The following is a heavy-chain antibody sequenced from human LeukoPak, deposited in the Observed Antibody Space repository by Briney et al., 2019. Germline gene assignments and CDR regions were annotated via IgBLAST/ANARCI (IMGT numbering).Heavy chain of an antibody. Sequence: GGSLRLSCAASGFTFSDYYMSWIRQAPGKGLEWVSYISSSSSTIYYADSVKGRFTISRDNAKNSLYLQMNSLRAEDTAVYYCARVSFSMRGVKGSIAARHIVSDWFDPWGQGTLVTVSS. V-gene: IGHV3-11*01. CDR2: ISSSSSTI. CDR3: ARVSFSMRGVKGSIAARHIVSDWFDP. CDR1: GFTFSDYY. J-gene: IGHJ5*02. D-gene: IGHD6-6*01.